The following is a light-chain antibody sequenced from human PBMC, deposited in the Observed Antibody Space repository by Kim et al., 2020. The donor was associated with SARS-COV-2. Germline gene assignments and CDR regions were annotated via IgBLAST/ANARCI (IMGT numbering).Light chain of an antibody. J-gene: IGKJ4*01. CDR1: QSVSTY. CDR3: QQRSNWPT. CDR2: DAS. Sequence: SLSPGQRATLSCRASQSVSTYLAWYQQKPGQAPRLLIYDASNRATGMPARFSGSGSGTDFTLTISSLEPEDFAVYYCQQRSNWPTFGGGTKVDIK. V-gene: IGKV3-11*01.